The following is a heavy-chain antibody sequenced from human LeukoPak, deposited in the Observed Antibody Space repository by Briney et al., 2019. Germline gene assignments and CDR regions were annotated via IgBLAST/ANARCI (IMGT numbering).Heavy chain of an antibody. D-gene: IGHD1-14*01. CDR3: AREPPGH. CDR2: ISSSGSTI. J-gene: IGHJ4*02. CDR1: GGSISSSSYY. V-gene: IGHV3-11*04. Sequence: LSLTCTVSGGSISSSSYYWGWIRQAPGKGLEWVSYISSSGSTIYYADSVKGRFTISRDNAKNSLYLQMNSLRAEDTAVYYCAREPPGHWGQGTLVTVSS.